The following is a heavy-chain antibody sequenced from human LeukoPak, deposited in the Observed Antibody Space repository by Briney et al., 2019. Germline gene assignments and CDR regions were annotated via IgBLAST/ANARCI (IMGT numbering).Heavy chain of an antibody. D-gene: IGHD6-13*01. Sequence: SETLSLTCTVSGGSISSYYWSWIRQPPGKGLEWIGYIYYSGSTNYNPSLKSRVAISVDTSKNQFSLKLSSVTAADTAVYYCARGLMMAVAGRGEFHYWGQGTLVTVSS. CDR1: GGSISSYY. CDR3: ARGLMMAVAGRGEFHY. CDR2: IYYSGST. V-gene: IGHV4-59*01. J-gene: IGHJ4*02.